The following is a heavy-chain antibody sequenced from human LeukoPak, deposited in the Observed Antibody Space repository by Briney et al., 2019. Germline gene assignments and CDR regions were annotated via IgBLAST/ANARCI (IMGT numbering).Heavy chain of an antibody. V-gene: IGHV4-31*03. CDR3: ARGRYYDILTGYLDY. D-gene: IGHD3-9*01. CDR2: IYYSGST. J-gene: IGHJ4*02. Sequence: SQTLSLTCTVSVGSISSGGYYWSWIRQHPGRGLEWFGYIYYSGSTYYNPSLKSRVTISVDTSKNQFSLKLSSVTAADTAVYYCARGRYYDILTGYLDYWGQGTLVTVSS. CDR1: VGSISSGGYY.